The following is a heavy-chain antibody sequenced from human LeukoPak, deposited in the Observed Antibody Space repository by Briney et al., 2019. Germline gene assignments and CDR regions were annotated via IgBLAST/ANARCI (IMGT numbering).Heavy chain of an antibody. CDR2: INSDGSST. V-gene: IGHV3-74*01. CDR3: ARDHPRYYYYYYGMDV. CDR1: GFTFSSYW. J-gene: IGHJ6*02. Sequence: GGSLRLSCAASGFTFSSYWMHWVRQAPGKGLVWVSRINSDGSSTSYADSVKGRFTISRDNSKNTLYLQMNSLRAEDTAVYYCARDHPRYYYYYYGMDVWGQGTTVSVSS.